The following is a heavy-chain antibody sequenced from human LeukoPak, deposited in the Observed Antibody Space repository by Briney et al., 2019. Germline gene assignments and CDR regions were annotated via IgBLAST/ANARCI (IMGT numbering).Heavy chain of an antibody. Sequence: GGSLRLSCAASGFTFSSYNMNWVRQAPGKGLEWVSSISTSSSYIHYADSVKGRFTISRDNAKNSLYLQMNSLRAEDTAVYYCVRGRGYSYGHLALGFDYWGQGTLVTVSS. CDR3: VRGRGYSYGHLALGFDY. V-gene: IGHV3-21*01. CDR1: GFTFSSYN. J-gene: IGHJ4*02. D-gene: IGHD5-18*01. CDR2: ISTSSSYI.